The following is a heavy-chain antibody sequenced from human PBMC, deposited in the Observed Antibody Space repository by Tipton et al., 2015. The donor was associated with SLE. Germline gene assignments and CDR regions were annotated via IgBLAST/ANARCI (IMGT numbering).Heavy chain of an antibody. CDR2: IYASGST. V-gene: IGHV4-61*02. CDR1: GGSISSGGYY. J-gene: IGHJ6*03. CDR3: ATFASYGLSLVGYMDV. D-gene: IGHD3-10*01. Sequence: TLSLTCTVSGGSISSGGYYWNWIRHHPGKGLEWIGRIYASGSTNYNPSLSSRLTISVDTSKNQFSLNLRSVTAADTAIYYCATFASYGLSLVGYMDVWGKGTTVTVSS.